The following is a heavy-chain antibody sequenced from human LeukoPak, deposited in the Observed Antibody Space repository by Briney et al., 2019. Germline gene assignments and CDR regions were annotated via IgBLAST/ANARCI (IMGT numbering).Heavy chain of an antibody. J-gene: IGHJ4*02. D-gene: IGHD5-24*01. CDR3: AKDDAWLQYND. V-gene: IGHV3-23*01. CDR1: GFTFSRHG. Sequence: GSLRLSCVASGFTFSRHGMNWVRQAPGKGLEWVLGISAGGDSKYYVDSVKGRFTVSRDNSKNTLYLQINSLRDEDTAVYYCAKDDAWLQYNDWGQGPLVTVSS. CDR2: ISAGGDSK.